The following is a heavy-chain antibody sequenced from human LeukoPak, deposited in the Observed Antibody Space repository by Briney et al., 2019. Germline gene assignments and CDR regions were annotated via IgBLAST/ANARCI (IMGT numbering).Heavy chain of an antibody. J-gene: IGHJ6*03. V-gene: IGHV1-69*13. CDR2: IIPIFGTA. D-gene: IGHD3-9*01. CDR1: GGTFSSYA. Sequence: SVEVSCKASGGTFSSYAISWVRQAPGQGLEWMGGIIPIFGTANYAQKFQGRVTITADESTSTAYMELSSLRSEDTAVYYCARGDYDILTGYIIYYYYMDVWGKGTTVTISS. CDR3: ARGDYDILTGYIIYYYYMDV.